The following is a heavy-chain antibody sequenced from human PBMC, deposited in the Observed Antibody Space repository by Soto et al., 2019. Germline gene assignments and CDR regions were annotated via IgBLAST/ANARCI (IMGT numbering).Heavy chain of an antibody. CDR1: GFTVSSNY. CDR2: IYSGGST. J-gene: IGHJ5*02. V-gene: IGHV3-66*01. CDR3: AREITGTTSGNWFDP. Sequence: GGSLRLSCAASGFTVSSNYMSWVRQAPGKGLEWVSVIYSGGSTYYADSVKGRFTISRDNSKNTLYLQMNSLRAEDTAVYYCAREITGTTSGNWFDPWGQGTLVTVSS. D-gene: IGHD1-20*01.